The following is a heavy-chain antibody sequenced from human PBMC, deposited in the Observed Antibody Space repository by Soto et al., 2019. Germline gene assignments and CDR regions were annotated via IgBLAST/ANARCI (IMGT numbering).Heavy chain of an antibody. J-gene: IGHJ2*01. CDR2: IYYSGRT. Sequence: SETLSLTCSVSGGSINSYYWSWIRQPPGKGLEWIGYIYYSGRTNYNPSLKSRVTISVDTSKNQFSLKLSSVTAADTAVYYCARALYDSYYWYFDLWGRGTLVTVSS. D-gene: IGHD3-3*01. V-gene: IGHV4-59*01. CDR1: GGSINSYY. CDR3: ARALYDSYYWYFDL.